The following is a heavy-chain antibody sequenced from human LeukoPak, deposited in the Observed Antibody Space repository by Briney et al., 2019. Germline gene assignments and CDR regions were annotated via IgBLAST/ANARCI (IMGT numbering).Heavy chain of an antibody. CDR3: AKVRGTYSSGSFFDY. CDR1: GFTVDNYA. CDR2: RSWNSGYI. Sequence: GRSLRLSGAASGFTVDNYAMHWVRQAPGKGLEWLSIRSWNSGYIGYADSVKGRFTISRDNAKKSLDLQMNSLRAEDTAFYYCAKVRGTYSSGSFFDYWGQGTLVTVSS. D-gene: IGHD6-19*01. V-gene: IGHV3-9*01. J-gene: IGHJ4*02.